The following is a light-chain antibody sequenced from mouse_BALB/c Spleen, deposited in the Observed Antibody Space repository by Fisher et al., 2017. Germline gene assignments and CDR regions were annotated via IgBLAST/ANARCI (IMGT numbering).Light chain of an antibody. CDR2: STS. CDR1: SSVSSSY. Sequence: IVLTQSPAIMSASPGEKVTLTCSASSSVSSSYLYWYQQKPGSSPKLWIYSTSNLASGVPARFSGSGSGTSYSLTISSMEAEDAASYYCQQWSSNPTFGGGTKLEIK. V-gene: IGKV4-79*01. CDR3: QQWSSNPT. J-gene: IGKJ2*01.